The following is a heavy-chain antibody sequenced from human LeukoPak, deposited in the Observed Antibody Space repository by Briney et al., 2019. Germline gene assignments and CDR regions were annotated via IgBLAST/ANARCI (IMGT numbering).Heavy chain of an antibody. V-gene: IGHV1-18*01. CDR1: GYTFTSYG. CDR3: ARDGLGFGSAGTPRYYYGMDV. D-gene: IGHD6-13*01. CDR2: VSAYNSNT. Sequence: ASVKVSCKASGYTFTSYGISWVRQAPGQGLEWMGWVSAYNSNTNYAQKLQGRVTMTTDTSTSTAYMGLRSLRSDDTAVYYCARDGLGFGSAGTPRYYYGMDVWGQGTTVTVSS. J-gene: IGHJ6*02.